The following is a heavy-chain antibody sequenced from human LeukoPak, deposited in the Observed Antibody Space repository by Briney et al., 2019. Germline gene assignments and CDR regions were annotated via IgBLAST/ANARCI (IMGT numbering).Heavy chain of an antibody. CDR3: AKSRSSWHPI. Sequence: GGSLRLSCAASGFTFSSYGMQWVRQAPGRGLEGVAVISYDGSNKYYADYVKGRFTISRDNSKNNLYLKINSLRAEDTAVYYCAKSRSSWHPIWGQGTMVTVSS. D-gene: IGHD6-13*01. J-gene: IGHJ3*02. V-gene: IGHV3-30*18. CDR2: ISYDGSNK. CDR1: GFTFSSYG.